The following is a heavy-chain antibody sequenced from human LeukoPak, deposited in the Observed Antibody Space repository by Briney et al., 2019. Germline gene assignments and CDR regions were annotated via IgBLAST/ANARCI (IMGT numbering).Heavy chain of an antibody. D-gene: IGHD5-18*01. Sequence: PGGSLRLSCAASGFTFSTYAMSWVRQAPGKGLEWVAGISGGTGIKYYEDSVRGRFTISRDDSRNTLYLQMNRLRAEDTALYYCAKSRIAMARYDFWGQGTLVTVSS. CDR2: ISGGTGIK. J-gene: IGHJ4*02. V-gene: IGHV3-23*01. CDR3: AKSRIAMARYDF. CDR1: GFTFSTYA.